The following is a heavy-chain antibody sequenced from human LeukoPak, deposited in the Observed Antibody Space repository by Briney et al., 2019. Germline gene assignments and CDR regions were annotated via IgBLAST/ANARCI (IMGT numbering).Heavy chain of an antibody. J-gene: IGHJ5*02. D-gene: IGHD3-10*01. CDR2: INHSGST. CDR3: ARGRGAITMVRGVSVWFDP. CDR1: GGSFSGYY. Sequence: SETLSHTCAVYGGSFSGYYWSWIRQPPGKGLEWIGEINHSGSTNYNPSLKSRVTISVDTSKNQFSLKLSSVTAADTAVYYCARGRGAITMVRGVSVWFDPWGQGTLVTVSS. V-gene: IGHV4-34*01.